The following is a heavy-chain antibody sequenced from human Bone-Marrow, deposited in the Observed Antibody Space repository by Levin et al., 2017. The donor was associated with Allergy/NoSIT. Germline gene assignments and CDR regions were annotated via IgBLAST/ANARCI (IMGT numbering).Heavy chain of an antibody. J-gene: IGHJ4*02. D-gene: IGHD2-2*02. CDR3: ATPACSASSCYRGLLDY. CDR1: GFTFSNYA. CDR2: ILDSGTTT. V-gene: IGHV3-23*01. Sequence: PGGSLRLSCAASGFTFSNYAMSWVRLPPGKGLEWVSSILDSGTTTFYADSVKGRFTISRDNSKDTLYLQVNSLRAEDTAVYYCATPACSASSCYRGLLDYWGRGTLVVVSS.